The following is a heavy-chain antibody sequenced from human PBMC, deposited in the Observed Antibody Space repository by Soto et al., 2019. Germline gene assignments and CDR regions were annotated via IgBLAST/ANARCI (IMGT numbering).Heavy chain of an antibody. D-gene: IGHD6-25*01. V-gene: IGHV1-2*04. Sequence: ASVKVSCKASGYTFTGYYMHWVRQAPGQGLEWMGWINPNSGGTNYAQKFQGWVTMTRDTSISTAYMELSRLRSDDTAVYYCARNTGYSSGGFDSWGQGTLVTVSS. CDR1: GYTFTGYY. J-gene: IGHJ4*02. CDR2: INPNSGGT. CDR3: ARNTGYSSGGFDS.